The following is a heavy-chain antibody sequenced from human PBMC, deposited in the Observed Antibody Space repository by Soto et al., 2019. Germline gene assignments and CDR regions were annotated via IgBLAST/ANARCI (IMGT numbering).Heavy chain of an antibody. CDR3: ARVPRTYYYDSSGYYPWYYGMDV. CDR2: INHSGST. CDR1: GGSFSGYY. V-gene: IGHV4-34*01. J-gene: IGHJ6*02. Sequence: QVQLQQWGAGLLKPSETLSLTCAVYGGSFSGYYWSWIRQPPGKGLEWIGEINHSGSTNYNPSLKSRVTISADPSKNQFSLKLSSVTAADTAVYYCARVPRTYYYDSSGYYPWYYGMDVWGQGTTVTVSS. D-gene: IGHD3-22*01.